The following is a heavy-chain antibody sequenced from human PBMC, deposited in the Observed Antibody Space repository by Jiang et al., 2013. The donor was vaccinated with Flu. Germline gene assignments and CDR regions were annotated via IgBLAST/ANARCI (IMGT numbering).Heavy chain of an antibody. CDR2: IYYSGST. J-gene: IGHJ2*01. Sequence: GLVKPSETLSLTCTVSGGSISSYYWSWIRQPPRKGLEWIGYIYYSGSTNYNPSLKSRVTTSVDTSKNQFSLKLSSVTAADTAVYYCARGPTSPNWYFDLWGRGTLVTVSS. CDR1: GGSISSYY. V-gene: IGHV4-59*01. CDR3: ARGPTSPNWYFDL.